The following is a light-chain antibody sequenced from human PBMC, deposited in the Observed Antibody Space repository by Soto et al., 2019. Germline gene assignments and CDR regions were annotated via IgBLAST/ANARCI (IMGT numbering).Light chain of an antibody. J-gene: IGKJ1*01. V-gene: IGKV3-15*01. Sequence: EIVMTQSPATLSVSPGERATLSCRASQSVSSKLAWYQHKPGQAPRLLIYGASTRATGIPASFSGSGSGTEFTLTISSLQSEDFAVYYCQQYNNWPVTFGQGTKVEIK. CDR3: QQYNNWPVT. CDR1: QSVSSK. CDR2: GAS.